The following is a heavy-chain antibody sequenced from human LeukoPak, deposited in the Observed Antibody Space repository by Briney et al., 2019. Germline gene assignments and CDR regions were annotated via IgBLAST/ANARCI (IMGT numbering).Heavy chain of an antibody. V-gene: IGHV3-48*01. Sequence: GGSLRLSCAASGFIFSSYSMNWVRQAPGKGLEWVSYITSSSDTIYYADSVKGRFTISRDNAKNSLYLQVNSLRGEDTAVYYCARVNSGAWCPDYWGQGTLVTVSS. CDR1: GFIFSSYS. D-gene: IGHD4-17*01. J-gene: IGHJ4*02. CDR3: ARVNSGAWCPDY. CDR2: ITSSSDTI.